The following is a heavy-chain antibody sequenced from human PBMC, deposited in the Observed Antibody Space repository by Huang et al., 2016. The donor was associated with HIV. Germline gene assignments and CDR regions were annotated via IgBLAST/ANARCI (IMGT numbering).Heavy chain of an antibody. CDR2: SYYSGST. CDR3: ARQDTSCWYADPYYFDY. Sequence: QLQLQESGPGLVKPSETLSLTCTVSGGSISTSGYYWGWIRQPPGKGLEWIGSSYYSGSTSDNQSHKGRVNIAVDTSKSQFYLKGSSVTAADTAVYYCARQDTSCWYADPYYFDYWGQGTLVTVSS. CDR1: GGSISTSGYY. D-gene: IGHD6-19*01. J-gene: IGHJ4*02. V-gene: IGHV4-39*01.